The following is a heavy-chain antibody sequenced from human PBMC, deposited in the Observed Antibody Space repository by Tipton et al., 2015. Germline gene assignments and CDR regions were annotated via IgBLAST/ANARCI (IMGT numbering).Heavy chain of an antibody. Sequence: LRLSCTVSGGSISSGVYYWSWIRQHPGKGLEWIGYIYSSGGTDYNPSLKSRVTISVDTSKNQFSLKLSSVTAADTAVYFCARDGRYDILTGHSHQYGMDVWGQGTTVTVSS. CDR2: IYSSGGT. D-gene: IGHD3-9*01. V-gene: IGHV4-31*02. CDR3: ARDGRYDILTGHSHQYGMDV. CDR1: GGSISSGVYY. J-gene: IGHJ6*02.